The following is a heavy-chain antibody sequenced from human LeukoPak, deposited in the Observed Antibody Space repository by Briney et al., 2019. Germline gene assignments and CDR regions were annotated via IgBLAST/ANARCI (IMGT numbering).Heavy chain of an antibody. CDR1: GFTFSSYA. J-gene: IGHJ6*02. CDR2: MYTGGST. Sequence: PGRSLRLSCAASGFTFSSYAMHWVRQAPGKGLEWVAVMYTGGSTYYADSVKGRFTVSRDDSKNTLYLQMNSLRAEDTAVYYCARENIPDVWGQGTTVTVSS. CDR3: ARENIPDV. D-gene: IGHD2/OR15-2a*01. V-gene: IGHV3-66*01.